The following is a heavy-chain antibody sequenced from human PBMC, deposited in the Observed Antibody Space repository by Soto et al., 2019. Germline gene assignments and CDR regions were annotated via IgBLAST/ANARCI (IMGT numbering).Heavy chain of an antibody. J-gene: IGHJ4*02. CDR3: ARDGITVTTKFDY. Sequence: EVQLVESGGGLVQPGGSLRLSCAASGFTFSSSEMNWVRQAPGKGLEWLSYINSRATTIYYADSVKGRFTISRDNAKNSLYLQMNSLRAEDTAVYYCARDGITVTTKFDYWGQGILVTVSS. CDR1: GFTFSSSE. D-gene: IGHD4-17*01. V-gene: IGHV3-48*03. CDR2: INSRATTI.